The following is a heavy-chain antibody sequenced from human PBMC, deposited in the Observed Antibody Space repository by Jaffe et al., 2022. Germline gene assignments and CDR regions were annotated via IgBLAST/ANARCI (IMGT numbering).Heavy chain of an antibody. D-gene: IGHD3-3*01. J-gene: IGHJ4*02. CDR1: GYTFTGYY. V-gene: IGHV1-2*06. Sequence: QVQLVQSGAEVKKPGASVKVSCKASGYTFTGYYMHWVRQAPGQGLEWMGRINPNSGGTNYAQKFQGRVTMTRDTSISTAYMELSRLRSDDTAVYYCARAGPYDFWSGYPRRDYFDYWGQGTLVTVSS. CDR3: ARAGPYDFWSGYPRRDYFDY. CDR2: INPNSGGT.